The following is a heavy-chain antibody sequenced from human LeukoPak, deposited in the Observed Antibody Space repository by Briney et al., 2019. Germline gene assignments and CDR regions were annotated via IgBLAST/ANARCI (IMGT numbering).Heavy chain of an antibody. CDR1: GVTFGTYA. CDR2: IIAIFTTA. CDR3: ARSNGPVLVSPGAPIHYYYFYMDV. V-gene: IGHV1-69*06. J-gene: IGHJ6*03. D-gene: IGHD3-3*02. Sequence: SVKVSCKAPGVTFGTYAISWVRQAPGQGLEWMGGIIAIFTTANYAQKFQGRVTITADKSTSTAYMELSSLRSEDTAVYYCARSNGPVLVSPGAPIHYYYFYMDVWGKGTTVTVSS.